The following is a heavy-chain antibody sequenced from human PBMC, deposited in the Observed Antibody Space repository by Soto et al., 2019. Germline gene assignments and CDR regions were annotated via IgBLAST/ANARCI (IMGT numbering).Heavy chain of an antibody. CDR3: ARVGGASGWSFDY. V-gene: IGHV1-18*01. CDR1: GYTFTSYG. D-gene: IGHD6-19*01. CDR2: ISVDNGDT. Sequence: ASVKVSCKASGYTFTSYGISWVRQAPGQGLEWMGISVDNGDTNYAQRLQDRVTMTTDTSTSTAFMELRSLRSDDTAIYYCARVGGASGWSFDYWGQGXLVTVYS. J-gene: IGHJ4*02.